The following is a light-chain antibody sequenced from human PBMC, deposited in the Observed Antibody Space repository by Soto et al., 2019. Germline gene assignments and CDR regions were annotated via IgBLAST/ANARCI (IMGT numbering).Light chain of an antibody. V-gene: IGLV7-43*01. CDR2: STT. CDR3: CSYAGSSTHVV. CDR1: TGAVTSGNY. Sequence: QAVVTQEPSLTVSPGGTVTLTCASSTGAVTSGNYANWFQHKPGQAPRSLMKSTTNRHSWTPARFSGSLVGGAAALTLSGVQPEDEADYYCCSYAGSSTHVVFGGGTQLTVL. J-gene: IGLJ2*01.